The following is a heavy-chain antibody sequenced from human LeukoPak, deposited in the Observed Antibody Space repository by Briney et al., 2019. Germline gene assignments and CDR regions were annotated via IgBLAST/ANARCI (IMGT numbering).Heavy chain of an antibody. J-gene: IGHJ4*02. D-gene: IGHD1-26*01. CDR2: ISAYNGNT. V-gene: IGHV1-18*01. Sequence: ASVKVSCKASGYTFTSYGISWVRQAPGQGLEWMGWISAYNGNTNYAQKLQGRVTMTTDTSTSTAYMELRSLRSDDTAVYYCARTSGSYYAAPGDFDYWGQGTLVTVSS. CDR3: ARTSGSYYAAPGDFDY. CDR1: GYTFTSYG.